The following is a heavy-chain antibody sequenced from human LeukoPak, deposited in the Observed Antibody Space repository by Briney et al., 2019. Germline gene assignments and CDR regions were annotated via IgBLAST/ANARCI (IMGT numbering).Heavy chain of an antibody. D-gene: IGHD1-26*01. CDR1: GGSISSDY. CDR3: ARGHSGTYLDAFDI. CDR2: IYHTGTT. V-gene: IGHV4-59*01. Sequence: PSETLSLTCNVSGGSISSDYWTWIRQIPGEGLEWIGYIYHTGTTNYKPSLRSRVTISVDTSKTQFSLKLSSVTAAVTAVYYCARGHSGTYLDAFDIWGQGTLVTVSS. J-gene: IGHJ3*02.